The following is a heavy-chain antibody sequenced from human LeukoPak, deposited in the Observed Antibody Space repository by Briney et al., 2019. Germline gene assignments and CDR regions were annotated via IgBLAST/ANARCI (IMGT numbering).Heavy chain of an antibody. V-gene: IGHV3-13*04. Sequence: SGGSLRLSCAASGFAFSSYDMHWVRQATGKGLEWVSGIGIAADTYYAGSVKGRFTISRDNVKSSLYLQMNSLRAGDTAVYYCVRAVYCSGGSCTLLPPLWGQGALVTVSS. J-gene: IGHJ4*02. CDR1: GFAFSSYD. CDR3: VRAVYCSGGSCTLLPPL. CDR2: IGIAADT. D-gene: IGHD2-15*01.